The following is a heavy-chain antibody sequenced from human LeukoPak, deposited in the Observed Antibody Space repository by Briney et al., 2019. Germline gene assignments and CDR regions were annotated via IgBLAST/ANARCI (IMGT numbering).Heavy chain of an antibody. CDR2: INPSGGLT. V-gene: IGHV1-46*01. Sequence: ASVKVSCKASGYTFTTYYMHWVRQAPGQGLEWMGKINPSGGLTWYSQKFEDRVTMTRDTSTSTVYMVLSSLRSDDTAVYYCARGVSMGRGGITSRPPHYFDYWGQGTLVTVSS. CDR1: GYTFTTYY. D-gene: IGHD3-10*01. J-gene: IGHJ4*02. CDR3: ARGVSMGRGGITSRPPHYFDY.